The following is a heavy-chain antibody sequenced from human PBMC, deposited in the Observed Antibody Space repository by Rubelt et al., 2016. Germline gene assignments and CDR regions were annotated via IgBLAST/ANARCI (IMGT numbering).Heavy chain of an antibody. J-gene: IGHJ6*02. V-gene: IGHV4-34*01. CDR2: INNSGST. CDR1: GGSFSGYY. CDR3: AVQDYDYYYGMDV. Sequence: QVQLQQWGAGLLKPSETLSLTCAVYGGSFSGYYWSWIRQPPGKGLEWIGEINNSGSTNYNPSLKSRVTISVDTSKNQFSLKLSSVTAADTAVYYCAVQDYDYYYGMDVWGQGTTVTVSS.